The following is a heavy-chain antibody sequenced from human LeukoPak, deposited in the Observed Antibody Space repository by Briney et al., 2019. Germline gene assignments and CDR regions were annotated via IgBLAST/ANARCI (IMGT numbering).Heavy chain of an antibody. CDR1: GFTFSSYG. CDR2: ISYDGSNK. J-gene: IGHJ4*02. D-gene: IGHD3-22*01. Sequence: GGSLRLSCAASGFTFSSYGMHWVRQAPGKGLEWVAVISYDGSNKYYADSVKGRFTISRDNSKNTLYLQMNSLRAEDTAVYYCAKKGYYDSSSPGDYWGQGTPVTVSS. V-gene: IGHV3-30*18. CDR3: AKKGYYDSSSPGDY.